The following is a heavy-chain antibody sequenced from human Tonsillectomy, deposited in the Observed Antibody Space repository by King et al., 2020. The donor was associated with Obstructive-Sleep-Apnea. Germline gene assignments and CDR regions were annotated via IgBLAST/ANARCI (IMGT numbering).Heavy chain of an antibody. D-gene: IGHD4-17*01. CDR1: GGSISSSSYY. J-gene: IGHJ6*01. CDR2: IYYSGST. Sequence: QLQESGPGLVKPSETLSLTCTVSGGSISSSSYYWGWIRQPPGKGLEWIGSIYYSGSTYYNPSLKSRVTISVDTSKNQFSLKLSSVTAADTAVYYCASSVTTLTRYYYYYGMDVWGKGPRSPSPQ. V-gene: IGHV4-39*01. CDR3: ASSVTTLTRYYYYYGMDV.